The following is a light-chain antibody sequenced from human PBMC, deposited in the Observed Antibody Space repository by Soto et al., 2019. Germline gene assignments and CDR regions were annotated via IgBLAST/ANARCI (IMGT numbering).Light chain of an antibody. CDR1: SSDVGGYKY. Sequence: QSVLTQPPSASGSPGQSVTISCTGASSDVGGYKYVSWYQHHPGKAPKLMIYEASQRPSGVPDRFSGSKSGNTASLTVSGLQAEDEADYYCSSYAGRNDVVFGGGTKLTVL. CDR3: SSYAGRNDVV. CDR2: EAS. J-gene: IGLJ3*02. V-gene: IGLV2-8*01.